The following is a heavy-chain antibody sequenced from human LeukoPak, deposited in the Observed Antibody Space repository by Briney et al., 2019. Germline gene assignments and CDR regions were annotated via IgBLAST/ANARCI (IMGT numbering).Heavy chain of an antibody. CDR3: AKAIEDEGYCSSTSCYVYYYYYGMDV. Sequence: PGESLKISCAASGFTFSSYAMSWVRQAPGKGLEWVSAISGSGGSTYYADSVKGRFTISRDNSKNTLYLQMNSLRAEDTAVYYCAKAIEDEGYCSSTSCYVYYYYYGMDVWGQGTTVTVSS. CDR1: GFTFSSYA. V-gene: IGHV3-23*01. D-gene: IGHD2-2*01. J-gene: IGHJ6*02. CDR2: ISGSGGST.